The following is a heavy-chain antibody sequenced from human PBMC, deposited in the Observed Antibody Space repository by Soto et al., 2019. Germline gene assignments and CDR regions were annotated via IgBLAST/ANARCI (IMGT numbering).Heavy chain of an antibody. CDR1: GFTFSSYS. D-gene: IGHD2-15*01. V-gene: IGHV3-48*02. CDR3: ARRGHCSGGSCYSGWFDP. J-gene: IGHJ5*02. CDR2: ISSSSSTI. Sequence: VGSLRLSCAASGFTFSSYSMNWVRQAPGKGLEWVSYISSSSSTIYYADSVKGRFTISRDNAKNSLYLQMNSLRDEDTAVYYCARRGHCSGGSCYSGWFDPWGQGTLVTVSS.